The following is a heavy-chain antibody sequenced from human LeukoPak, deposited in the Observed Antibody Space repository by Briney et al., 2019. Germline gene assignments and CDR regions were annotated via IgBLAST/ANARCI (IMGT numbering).Heavy chain of an antibody. Sequence: GGCLRLACAAAGFTFTRYSMKWVSQAAGGGMEWVSYISSSSSTIYYAGSVKGRFTISRENAKNSLYLQINSLRAEYTAVYDCARAPWELDAFDIWGQGTMVTVSS. CDR3: ARAPWELDAFDI. V-gene: IGHV3-48*01. CDR1: GFTFTRYS. J-gene: IGHJ3*02. D-gene: IGHD1-26*01. CDR2: ISSSSSTI.